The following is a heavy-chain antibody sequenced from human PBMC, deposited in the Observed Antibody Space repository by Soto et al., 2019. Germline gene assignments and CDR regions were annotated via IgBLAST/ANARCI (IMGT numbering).Heavy chain of an antibody. CDR3: AREGDYYDSSGFPPGAFDV. CDR2: VYYSGNT. J-gene: IGHJ3*01. D-gene: IGHD3-22*01. Sequence: QVQLQESGPGLVKPSQTLSLTCSVSGGSINSGGYHWSWIRQHPGKGLEWIGYVYYSGNTYYNPSLKSRVTISVDTSENQFSLKLTSVTAADTAVYYCAREGDYYDSSGFPPGAFDVWGQGTMVTVSS. CDR1: GGSINSGGYH. V-gene: IGHV4-31*03.